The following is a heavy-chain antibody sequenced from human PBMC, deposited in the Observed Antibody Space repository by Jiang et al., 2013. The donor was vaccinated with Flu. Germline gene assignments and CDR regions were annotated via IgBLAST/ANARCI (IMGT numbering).Heavy chain of an antibody. Sequence: LLKPSETLSLTCSVSGGSFSSSSYCWGWVRQPPGKGLEWIGIIYHSGSTYYNPSLKSRVTISVDTSKNQFSLKLSSVTAADTAVYYCARAVFGGYHYYYGMEVWGQGTTVTVSS. CDR3: ARAVFGGYHYYYGMEV. V-gene: IGHV4-39*01. J-gene: IGHJ6*02. CDR1: GGSFSSSSYC. D-gene: IGHD3-22*01. CDR2: IYHSGST.